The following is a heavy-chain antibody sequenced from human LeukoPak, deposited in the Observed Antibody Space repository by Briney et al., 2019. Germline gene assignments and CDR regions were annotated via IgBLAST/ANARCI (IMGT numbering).Heavy chain of an antibody. CDR1: GFTFSTYV. CDR2: ISGSGDNT. CDR3: AKWDGSSGPGGIDY. D-gene: IGHD6-19*01. V-gene: IGHV3-23*01. J-gene: IGHJ4*02. Sequence: GGSLRLSCAASGFTFSTYVMSWVRQAPGKGLELVSGISGSGDNTYYADSVKGRFTFSRDNSKNTLHLQMNSLRAEDTAVYYCAKWDGSSGPGGIDYWGQGTLVTVSS.